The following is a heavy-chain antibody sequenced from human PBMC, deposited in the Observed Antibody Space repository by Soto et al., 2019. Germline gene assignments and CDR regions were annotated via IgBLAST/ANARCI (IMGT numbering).Heavy chain of an antibody. CDR3: ARGLLVPPGYYYGMDV. D-gene: IGHD6-13*01. J-gene: IGHJ6*02. V-gene: IGHV4-31*03. CDR1: GGSISSGGYY. CDR2: IYYSGST. Sequence: QVQLQESGPGLVKPSQTLSLTCTVSGGSISSGGYYWSWIRQHPGKGLEWIGYIYYSGSTYYNPSLKSRVTISVDTSKNHFSLKLSSVTAADTAVYYCARGLLVPPGYYYGMDVWGQGTTVTVSS.